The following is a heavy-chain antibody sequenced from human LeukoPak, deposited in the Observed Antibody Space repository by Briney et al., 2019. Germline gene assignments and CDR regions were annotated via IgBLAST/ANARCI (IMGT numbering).Heavy chain of an antibody. J-gene: IGHJ4*02. Sequence: PGGSLRLSCAASGFTFSGSAMHWVRQASGKGLEWVGRIRSKANSYATAYAASVKGRFTISRDDSKNTAYLQMNSLKTEDTAVYYCTRGALKESLGYWGQGTLVTVSS. V-gene: IGHV3-73*01. CDR3: TRGALKESLGY. D-gene: IGHD3-16*01. CDR1: GFTFSGSA. CDR2: IRSKANSYAT.